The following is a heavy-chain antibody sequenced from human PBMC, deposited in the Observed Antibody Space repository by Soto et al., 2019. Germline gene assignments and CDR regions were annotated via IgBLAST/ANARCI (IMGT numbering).Heavy chain of an antibody. Sequence: GGSLSLSCAASGFTFSNYAMHWVRPVRQAPGQGLEWVAVISYDGSNKYYADSVKGRFTISRDNSKNTLYLQMNSLRDDDTAVYYCARKEGVPYGDFGYWGQGTLVTVSS. CDR1: GFTFSNYA. CDR2: ISYDGSNK. J-gene: IGHJ4*02. D-gene: IGHD4-17*01. V-gene: IGHV3-30*04. CDR3: ARKEGVPYGDFGY.